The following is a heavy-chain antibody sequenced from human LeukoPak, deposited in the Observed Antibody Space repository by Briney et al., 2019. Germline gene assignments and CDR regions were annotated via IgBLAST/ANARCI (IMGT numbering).Heavy chain of an antibody. CDR3: AGGSLLWGAFDI. V-gene: IGHV3-21*01. Sequence: GGSLRLSCAASGFTFSTYSMNWVRQAPGKGLRWSSSISSSSGYIYYADSVKGRFTISRDNAKNSLYLQMNSLRAEDTAVYYCAGGSLLWGAFDIWGQGTMVTVSS. J-gene: IGHJ3*02. D-gene: IGHD2-2*01. CDR1: GFTFSTYS. CDR2: ISSSSGYI.